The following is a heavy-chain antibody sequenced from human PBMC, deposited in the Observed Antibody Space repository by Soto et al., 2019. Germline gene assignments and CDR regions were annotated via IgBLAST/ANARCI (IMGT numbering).Heavy chain of an antibody. D-gene: IGHD3-3*01. CDR1: GGSIGSYY. J-gene: IGHJ4*02. Sequence: QVQLQESGPGLVKPSETLSLTCSVSGGSIGSYYWSWIRQPPGKGLEWIGYIYYSGSTNYNPSLKSRVTISVDTSKNPFSLKLSSVPAADTSVYYCARGGWRQIDYWGQGTLVTVSS. CDR2: IYYSGST. V-gene: IGHV4-59*08. CDR3: ARGGWRQIDY.